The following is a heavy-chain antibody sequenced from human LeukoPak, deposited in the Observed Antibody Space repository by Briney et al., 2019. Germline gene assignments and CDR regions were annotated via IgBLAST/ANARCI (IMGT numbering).Heavy chain of an antibody. J-gene: IGHJ6*03. CDR3: ALGPYCSSTSCYSYYYYMDV. CDR2: IYHSGST. Sequence: SETLSLTCTVSGGSISSGGYYWSWIRQPPGKGLEWIGYIYHSGSTYYNPSLKSRVTISVDRSKNQFSLKLSSVTAADTAVYYCALGPYCSSTSCYSYYYYMDVWGKGTTDTVSS. V-gene: IGHV4-30-2*01. CDR1: GGSISSGGYY. D-gene: IGHD2-2*02.